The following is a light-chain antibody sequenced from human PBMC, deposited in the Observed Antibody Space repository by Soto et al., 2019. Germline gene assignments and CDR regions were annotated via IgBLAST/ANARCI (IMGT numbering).Light chain of an antibody. V-gene: IGLV2-11*01. CDR1: SSDLGAYSF. J-gene: IGLJ3*02. CDR2: DVT. CDR3: CSYAGSFTWV. Sequence: QSVLTQPRAVSGSPGQSVTISCSGTSSDLGAYSFVSWYQHHPGRAPKLMICDVTLRPSGVPYRFSGSKSGNTASLTISGLQAEDEADYYCCSYAGSFTWVFGGGTKVTVL.